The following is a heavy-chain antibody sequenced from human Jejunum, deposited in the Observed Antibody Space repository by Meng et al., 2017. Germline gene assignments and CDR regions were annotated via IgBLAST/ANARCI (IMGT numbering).Heavy chain of an antibody. CDR2: ISSSGSTI. Sequence: GESLKISCAASGFIFSNFEMNWVRQAPGKGLEWVSYISSSGSTIYYADSVKGRFTISRGNAKNSLFLQMNSLRADDTAVYYCARQFNYDYWSGYSSYYFDYWGQGTLVTVSS. CDR3: ARQFNYDYWSGYSSYYFDY. V-gene: IGHV3-48*03. J-gene: IGHJ4*02. CDR1: GFIFSNFE. D-gene: IGHD3-3*01.